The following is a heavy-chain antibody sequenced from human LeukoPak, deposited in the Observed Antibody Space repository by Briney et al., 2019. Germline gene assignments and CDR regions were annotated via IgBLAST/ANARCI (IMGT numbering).Heavy chain of an antibody. CDR1: GYSFDSYV. Sequence: ASVKVSCKASGYSFDSYVMHWVRQAPGHRPEWMGWINAGNEDTKFSRKFQGRLIITRDTSATTAYMELSSLRSADTAVYYCARDPTNKWKLPLYYLDYWGQGTLVTVSS. J-gene: IGHJ4*02. V-gene: IGHV1-3*01. CDR2: INAGNEDT. D-gene: IGHD1-20*01. CDR3: ARDPTNKWKLPLYYLDY.